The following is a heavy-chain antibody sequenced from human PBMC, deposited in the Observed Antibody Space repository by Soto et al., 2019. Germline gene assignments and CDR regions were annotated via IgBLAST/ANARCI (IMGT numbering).Heavy chain of an antibody. Sequence: VQLVESGGGVVQPGRSLRLSCAASGLTFSTYGFHWVRQAPGKGLEWVAVISNDVRNIHYAESVEGRFTISRDNSKNTLYLQINSLRPNATAVYYCVKDTLGGIAPVVIPGPDWGHGTLVTVYS. V-gene: IGHV3-30*18. J-gene: IGHJ4*01. CDR2: ISNDVRNI. CDR3: VKDTLGGIAPVVIPGPD. CDR1: GLTFSTYG. D-gene: IGHD2-21*01.